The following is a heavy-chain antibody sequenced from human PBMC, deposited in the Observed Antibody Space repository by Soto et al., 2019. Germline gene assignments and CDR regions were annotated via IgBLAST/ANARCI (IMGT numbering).Heavy chain of an antibody. D-gene: IGHD6-6*01. CDR2: IYYSGST. J-gene: IGHJ5*02. CDR3: ARDKTSSSLGWFDP. Sequence: SETLSLTCTVSGGSISSYYWSWIRQPPGKGLEWIGYIYYSGSTNYNPSLKSRVTISVDTSKNQFSLKLSSVTAADTAVYYCARDKTSSSLGWFDPWGQGTLVTVSS. CDR1: GGSISSYY. V-gene: IGHV4-59*01.